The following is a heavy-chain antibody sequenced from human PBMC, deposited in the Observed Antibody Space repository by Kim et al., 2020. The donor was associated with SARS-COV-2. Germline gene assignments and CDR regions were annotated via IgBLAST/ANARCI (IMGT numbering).Heavy chain of an antibody. V-gene: IGHV4-39*01. Sequence: PSLKSRVTISVDTSKNQFSLKLSSVTAADTAVYYCARFNDYGDYGTDFDYWGQGTLVTVSS. J-gene: IGHJ4*02. CDR3: ARFNDYGDYGTDFDY. D-gene: IGHD4-17*01.